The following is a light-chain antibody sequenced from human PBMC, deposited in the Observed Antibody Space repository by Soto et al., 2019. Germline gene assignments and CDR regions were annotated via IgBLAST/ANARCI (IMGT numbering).Light chain of an antibody. J-gene: IGKJ1*01. Sequence: DIVMTQSPDSLAVSLGERATINCKSSQSVLYSSNNKNYLAWYQQKPRQPPKLLIYWASTRASGVPDRFSGSGSGTDFTLTISSLQAEDVAVYYCQQYYSTPLAFGQGNKVEIK. CDR3: QQYYSTPLA. CDR1: QSVLYSSNNKNY. CDR2: WAS. V-gene: IGKV4-1*01.